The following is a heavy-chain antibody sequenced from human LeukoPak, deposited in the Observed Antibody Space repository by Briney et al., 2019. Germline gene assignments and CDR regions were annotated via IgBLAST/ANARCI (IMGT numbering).Heavy chain of an antibody. J-gene: IGHJ6*03. CDR2: INHSGST. CDR3: ARVGPYYYGSGNYYYYMDV. V-gene: IGHV4-34*01. Sequence: SETLSLTCAVYGGSFSGYYWSWIRQPPGKGLEWIGEINHSGSTNYNPSLKSRVTISVDTSKNQFSLKLSSVTAADTAVYYCARVGPYYYGSGNYYYYMDVWGKGTTVTISS. D-gene: IGHD3-10*01. CDR1: GGSFSGYY.